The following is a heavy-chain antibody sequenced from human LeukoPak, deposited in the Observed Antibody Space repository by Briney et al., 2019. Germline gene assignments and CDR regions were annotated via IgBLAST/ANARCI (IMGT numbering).Heavy chain of an antibody. CDR2: IYSGGST. Sequence: PGGSLRLSCEASGFSVSSNYMTWVRQAPGKGLEWVSVIYSGGSTYYADSVKGRFIISRDNSKNTVYLQMNSLRAEDTAVYYCARDRADSSGWPYYFHYWGQGTLVTVSS. CDR3: ARDRADSSGWPYYFHY. CDR1: GFSVSSNY. D-gene: IGHD6-19*01. V-gene: IGHV3-53*01. J-gene: IGHJ4*02.